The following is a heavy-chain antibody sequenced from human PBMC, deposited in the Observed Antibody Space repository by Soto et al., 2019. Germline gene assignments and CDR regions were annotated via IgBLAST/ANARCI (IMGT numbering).Heavy chain of an antibody. CDR2: IFRTGST. CDR1: GYSINSSHW. CDR3: AKIGPDYFYYYMDL. V-gene: IGHV4-28*01. Sequence: SETLSLTCAVSGYSINSSHWWGWVRQPPGKGLEWIGYIFRTGSTFYNPSLKSRVTMSVDTSKNQFSLRLSSVTAVDTAVYYCAKIGPDYFYYYMDLWGKGTTVTVSS. D-gene: IGHD3-10*01. J-gene: IGHJ6*03.